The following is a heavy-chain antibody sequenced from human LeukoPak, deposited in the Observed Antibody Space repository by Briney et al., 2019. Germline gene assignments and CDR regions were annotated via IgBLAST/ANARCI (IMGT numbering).Heavy chain of an antibody. CDR3: ARDYDSSGYYIG. V-gene: IGHV3-21*01. CDR1: GFTFSSYS. J-gene: IGHJ4*02. CDR2: ISSSSSYI. Sequence: GGSLRLSCAASGFTFSSYSMNWVRQAPGKGLEWVSSISSSSSYIYYADSVKGRFTISRDNAKNSLYLQMNSLRAEDTAVYYCARDYDSSGYYIGWGQGTLVTVSS. D-gene: IGHD3-22*01.